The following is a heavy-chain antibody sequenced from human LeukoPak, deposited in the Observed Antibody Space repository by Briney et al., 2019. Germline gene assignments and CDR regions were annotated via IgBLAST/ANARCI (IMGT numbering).Heavy chain of an antibody. Sequence: GGSLRRSCTASGFTFGGYAISWFRQAPGRGLEWVGFIRSKAYGGTTEYAASVKGRFTISRDDSKSIAYLQMNSLKTADTAVYYCSRHSETYGDLFDCWGQGTLVTVSS. V-gene: IGHV3-49*03. CDR2: IRSKAYGGTT. CDR3: SRHSETYGDLFDC. J-gene: IGHJ4*02. D-gene: IGHD4-17*01. CDR1: GFTFGGYA.